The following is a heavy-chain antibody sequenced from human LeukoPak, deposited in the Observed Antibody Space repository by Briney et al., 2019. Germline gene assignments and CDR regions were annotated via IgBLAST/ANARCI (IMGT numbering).Heavy chain of an antibody. V-gene: IGHV3-13*01. Sequence: PGGSLRLSCAASGFTFSSYYMHWVRQATGKGLEWVSAIGTAGDTYYPGSVKGRFTISRENAKNSLYLQMNSLRAGDTAVYYCARGSPGPTGYYFDYWGQGTLVTVSS. J-gene: IGHJ4*02. CDR1: GFTFSSYY. CDR3: ARGSPGPTGYYFDY. CDR2: IGTAGDT.